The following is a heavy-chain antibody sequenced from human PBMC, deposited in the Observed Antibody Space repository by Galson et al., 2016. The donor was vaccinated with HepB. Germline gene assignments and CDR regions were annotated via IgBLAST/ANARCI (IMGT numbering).Heavy chain of an antibody. D-gene: IGHD1-26*01. Sequence: SLRLSCAASGFTFSTYAMSWVRQAPGKGLEWVSGISGSSEAIYYADSVKSRFTISRVNSKNALYLQMNSLRAEDTAVYYCATRLRAPANWGQGAQVTVPS. CDR2: ISGSSEAI. CDR3: ATRLRAPAN. V-gene: IGHV3-23*01. J-gene: IGHJ4*02. CDR1: GFTFSTYA.